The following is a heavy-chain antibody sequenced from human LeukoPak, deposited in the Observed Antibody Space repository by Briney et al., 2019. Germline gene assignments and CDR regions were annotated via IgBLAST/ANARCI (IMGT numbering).Heavy chain of an antibody. CDR1: EFTFSTYS. CDR3: ARAYSATYGLGYYYMDV. V-gene: IGHV3-21*01. Sequence: GGSLRLSCAASEFTFSTYSMNWVRQAPGKGLEWVSSISSSSSYIYYADSVKGRFTISRDNAKKSLYLQMNSLRAEDTAVYFCARAYSATYGLGYYYMDVWGKGTTVTVSS. CDR2: ISSSSSYI. D-gene: IGHD3-10*01. J-gene: IGHJ6*03.